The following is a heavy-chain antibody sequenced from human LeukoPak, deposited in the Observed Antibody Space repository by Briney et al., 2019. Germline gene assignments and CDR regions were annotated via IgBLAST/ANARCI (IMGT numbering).Heavy chain of an antibody. D-gene: IGHD3-10*01. CDR1: GFTFDDYA. CDR3: AKDNYYGSGSYYMDY. V-gene: IGHV3-9*01. CDR2: ISWNSGSI. Sequence: GGSLRLSCAASGFTFDDYAMHWVRQAPGKGLEWVSGISWNSGSIGYADSVKGRSTISRDNAKNSLYLQMNSLRAEDTALYYCAKDNYYGSGSYYMDYWGQGTLVTVSS. J-gene: IGHJ4*02.